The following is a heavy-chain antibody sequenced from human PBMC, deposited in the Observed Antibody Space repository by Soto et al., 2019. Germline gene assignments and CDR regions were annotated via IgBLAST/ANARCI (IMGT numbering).Heavy chain of an antibody. Sequence: GGSLRLSCAASGFTFSSYSMNWVRQAPGKGLEWVSSISSSSSYIYYADSVKGRFTISRDNAENSLYLQMNSLRAEDTAVYYCATQFMYYDSSGPHSPYYYGMDVWGQGTTVTVSS. CDR2: ISSSSSYI. J-gene: IGHJ6*02. V-gene: IGHV3-21*01. CDR1: GFTFSSYS. D-gene: IGHD3-22*01. CDR3: ATQFMYYDSSGPHSPYYYGMDV.